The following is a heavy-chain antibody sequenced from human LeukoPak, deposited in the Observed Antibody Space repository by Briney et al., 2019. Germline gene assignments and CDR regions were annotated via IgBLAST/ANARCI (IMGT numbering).Heavy chain of an antibody. J-gene: IGHJ4*02. Sequence: PGGSLRLSCAGSGFTFSSFAMNWVRQAPGKGLEWVSAISGSARRTYYADSVKGRFTISRDNSKNTLYLQMNSLRAEDTAVYYCAKEAGILTGYYNFDYWGQGTLVTVSS. V-gene: IGHV3-23*01. CDR1: GFTFSSFA. CDR2: ISGSARRT. CDR3: AKEAGILTGYYNFDY. D-gene: IGHD3-9*01.